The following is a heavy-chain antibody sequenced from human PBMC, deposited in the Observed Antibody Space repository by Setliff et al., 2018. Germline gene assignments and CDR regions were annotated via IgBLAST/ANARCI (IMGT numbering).Heavy chain of an antibody. CDR3: ARDQGSYGYRAFDF. CDR1: GFTFSGNY. V-gene: IGHV3-74*01. J-gene: IGHJ4*02. D-gene: IGHD5-18*01. Sequence: LRLACATSGFTFSGNYMHWVRQAPGKGLVWVSRINTDDGTTNYADSVQGRFTFSRDNAKNSLYLQMNSLRAEDTAVSYCARDQGSYGYRAFDFWGQGPLVTVSS. CDR2: INTDDGTT.